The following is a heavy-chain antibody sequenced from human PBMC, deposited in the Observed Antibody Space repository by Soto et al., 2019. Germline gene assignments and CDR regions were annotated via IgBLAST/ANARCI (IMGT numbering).Heavy chain of an antibody. J-gene: IGHJ6*02. V-gene: IGHV4-30-4*01. CDR3: ARGYGYYYDSSGSYYGMDV. D-gene: IGHD3-22*01. Sequence: QVQLQESGPGLVKPSQTLSLTCTVSGGSISSGDYYWSWIRQPPGKGLEWIGYIYYSGSTYYNPSLKSRVTISVDTSKNQFSLKLSSVTAADTAVYYCARGYGYYYDSSGSYYGMDVWGHGTTVTVSS. CDR2: IYYSGST. CDR1: GGSISSGDYY.